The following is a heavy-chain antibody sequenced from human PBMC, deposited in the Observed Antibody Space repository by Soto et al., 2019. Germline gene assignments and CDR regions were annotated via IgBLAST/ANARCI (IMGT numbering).Heavy chain of an antibody. D-gene: IGHD2-21*01. V-gene: IGHV3-48*01. CDR3: ARDVIGGGDHPRVH. Sequence: GGSLRLSCAASGFTFSSYSMNWVRQAPGKGLEWVSYISSSSSTIYYADSVKGRFTISRDNAKNSLYLQMNSLRAEDTAVYYCARDVIGGGDHPRVHWGQGTLVTVSS. CDR2: ISSSSSTI. CDR1: GFTFSSYS. J-gene: IGHJ1*01.